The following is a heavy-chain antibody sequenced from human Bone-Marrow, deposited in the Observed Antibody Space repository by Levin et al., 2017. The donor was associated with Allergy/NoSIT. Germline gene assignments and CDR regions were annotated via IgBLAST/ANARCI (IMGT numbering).Heavy chain of an antibody. J-gene: IGHJ6*02. V-gene: IGHV1-8*01. Sequence: ASVKVSCKASGYTFKNFDINWVRQATGQGLEWMGWINPNSGDPAYAQSFRGRVTMTRDTSINTAYLELSSLTSEDTAVYYCAREGGDGMDVWGQGTTVTVSS. CDR3: AREGGDGMDV. CDR1: GYTFKNFD. D-gene: IGHD3-16*01. CDR2: INPNSGDP.